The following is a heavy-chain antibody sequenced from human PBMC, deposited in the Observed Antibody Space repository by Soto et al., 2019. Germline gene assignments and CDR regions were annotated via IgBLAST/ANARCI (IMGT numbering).Heavy chain of an antibody. J-gene: IGHJ4*02. CDR1: GSTFTGSS. CDR3: ARDLTGDPNY. V-gene: IGHV1-2*02. Sequence: QVQLVQSGAEVKKPGASVNVSCEASGSTFTGSSIHWVRQAPGQGLEWMGYINPNSGGTIFAQKFQGRVTMTRDTSISTAYMELSRVASDDTAVYYCARDLTGDPNYWGQGTLVTVSS. CDR2: INPNSGGT. D-gene: IGHD7-27*01.